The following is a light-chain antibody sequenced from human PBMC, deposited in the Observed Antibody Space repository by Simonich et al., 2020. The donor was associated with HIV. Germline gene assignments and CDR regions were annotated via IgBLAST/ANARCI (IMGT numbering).Light chain of an antibody. Sequence: DIVMTQSPDSLAVSLGERATINCKSSQTVLYSSNNKNYLAWYQQKPGQPPKLLIYWASIRESGVPDRISVSGSVTDFTLTISSLQAEDVAVYYCQQYYSSPWTFGQGTKVEIK. CDR1: QTVLYSSNNKNY. CDR3: QQYYSSPWT. J-gene: IGKJ1*01. V-gene: IGKV4-1*01. CDR2: WAS.